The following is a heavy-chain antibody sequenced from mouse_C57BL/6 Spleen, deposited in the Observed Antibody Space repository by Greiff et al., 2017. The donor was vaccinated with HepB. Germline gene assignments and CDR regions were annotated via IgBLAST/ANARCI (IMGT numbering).Heavy chain of an antibody. CDR3: ARQGKYDYDGYFDV. Sequence: EVKLVESGGGLVKPGGSLKLSCAASGFTFSDYGMHWVRQAPEKGLEWVAYISSGSSTIYYADTVKGRFTISRDNAKNTLFLQMTRLRSEDTAMYYCARQGKYDYDGYFDVWGTGTTVTVSS. CDR2: ISSGSSTI. CDR1: GFTFSDYG. J-gene: IGHJ1*03. D-gene: IGHD2-4*01. V-gene: IGHV5-17*01.